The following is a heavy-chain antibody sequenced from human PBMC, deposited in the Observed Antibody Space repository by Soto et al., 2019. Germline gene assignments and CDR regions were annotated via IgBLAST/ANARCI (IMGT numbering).Heavy chain of an antibody. CDR3: ARDWGSSDYYYYDGMDV. D-gene: IGHD3-16*01. V-gene: IGHV3-30-3*01. Sequence: QVQLVESGGGVVQPGRSLRLSCAASGFTFSSYAMHWVRQAPGKGLEWVAVISYDGSNKYYADSVKGRFTISRDNSKNTLYLQMNSLRAEDTAVYYCARDWGSSDYYYYDGMDVWGQGTTVTVSS. J-gene: IGHJ6*02. CDR1: GFTFSSYA. CDR2: ISYDGSNK.